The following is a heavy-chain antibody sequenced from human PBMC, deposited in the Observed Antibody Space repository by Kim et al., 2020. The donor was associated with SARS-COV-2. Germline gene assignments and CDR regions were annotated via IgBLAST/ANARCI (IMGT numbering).Heavy chain of an antibody. V-gene: IGHV4-34*01. J-gene: IGHJ6*02. CDR3: ARALRYCSSTSCSHRNSAITYYYGMDV. CDR1: GGSFSGYY. CDR2: INHSGST. D-gene: IGHD2-2*01. Sequence: SETLSLTCAVYGGSFSGYYWSWIRQPPGKGLEWIGEINHSGSTNYNPSLKSRVTISVDTSKNQFSLKLSSVTAADTAVYYCARALRYCSSTSCSHRNSAITYYYGMDVWGQGTTVTVSS.